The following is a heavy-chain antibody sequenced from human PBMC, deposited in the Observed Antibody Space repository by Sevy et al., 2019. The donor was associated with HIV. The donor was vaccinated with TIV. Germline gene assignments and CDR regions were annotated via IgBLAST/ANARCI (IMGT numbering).Heavy chain of an antibody. D-gene: IGHD3-9*01. V-gene: IGHV3-7*01. CDR3: ARDFLPRLRYFDWLSPPFDY. CDR1: GFTFSSYW. J-gene: IGHJ4*02. CDR2: IKQDGSEK. Sequence: GETLKISCAASGFTFSSYWMSWVRQAPGKGLEWVANIKQDGSEKYYVDSVKGRFTISRDNAKNSLYLQMNSLGAEETAVYYCARDFLPRLRYFDWLSPPFDYWGQGTLVTVSS.